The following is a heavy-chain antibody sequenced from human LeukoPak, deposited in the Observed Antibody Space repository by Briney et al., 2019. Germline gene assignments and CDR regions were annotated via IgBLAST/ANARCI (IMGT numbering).Heavy chain of an antibody. CDR3: AKVGVELHYYYYMDV. CDR1: GFLFSKSA. J-gene: IGHJ6*03. Sequence: GGSLRLSCEASGFLFSKSAMTWVRQAPGKGLMWVSDIADNGATYYADSVKGRFIISRDNSKNMVFLQMDSLRGEDTALYYCAKVGVELHYYYYMDVWGRGTTVTVSS. CDR2: IADNGAT. D-gene: IGHD3-3*01. V-gene: IGHV3-23*01.